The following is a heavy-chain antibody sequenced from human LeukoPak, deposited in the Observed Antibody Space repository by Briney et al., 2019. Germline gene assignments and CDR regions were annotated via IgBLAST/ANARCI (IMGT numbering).Heavy chain of an antibody. V-gene: IGHV3-21*01. CDR1: GFTFSSYS. D-gene: IGHD6-25*01. J-gene: IGHJ4*02. CDR3: ARDLAARGDY. Sequence: SGGSLRLSCAASGFTFSSYSMNWVRQAPGKGLEWVSSISSSSSYIYYADSVKGRFTISRDNVKNSLYLQMNSLRAEDTAVYYCARDLAARGDYWGQGTLVTVSS. CDR2: ISSSSSYI.